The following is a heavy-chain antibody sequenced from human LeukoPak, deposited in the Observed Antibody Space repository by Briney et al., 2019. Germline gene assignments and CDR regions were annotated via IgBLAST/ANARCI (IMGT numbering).Heavy chain of an antibody. D-gene: IGHD3-16*01. CDR2: ISYDGSNK. CDR3: ARDLGTMISGFDY. CDR1: GFTFSSYA. V-gene: IGHV3-30-3*01. Sequence: GGSLRLSCAASGFTFSSYAMSWVRQAPGKGLEWVAVISYDGSNKYYADSVKGRFTISRDNSKNTLYLQMNSLRAEDTAVYYCARDLGTMISGFDYWGQGTLVTVSS. J-gene: IGHJ4*02.